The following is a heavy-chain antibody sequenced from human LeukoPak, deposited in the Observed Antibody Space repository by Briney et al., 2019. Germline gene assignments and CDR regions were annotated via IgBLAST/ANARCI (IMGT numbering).Heavy chain of an antibody. D-gene: IGHD6-19*01. CDR3: TTPEYSSGWYEVSRY. CDR1: GFTFSNAW. V-gene: IGHV3-15*01. J-gene: IGHJ4*02. CDR2: IKSKTDGGTT. Sequence: GGSLRLSCAASGFTFSNAWMSWVRQAPGKGLEWVGRIKSKTDGGTTDYAAPVKGRFTISRDDSKNTLYLQMNSLKTEDTAVYYCTTPEYSSGWYEVSRYWGQATLVTVSS.